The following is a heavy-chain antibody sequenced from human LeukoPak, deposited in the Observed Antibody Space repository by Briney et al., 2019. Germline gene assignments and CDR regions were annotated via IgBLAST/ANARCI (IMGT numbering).Heavy chain of an antibody. CDR1: GGSFSGYY. CDR2: INHSGST. Sequence: SETLSLTRAVYGGSFSGYYWSWIRQPPGKGLEWIGEINHSGSTNYNPSLKSRVTISVDTSKNQFSLKLSSVTAADTAVYYCARIQDGELLSAYFDYWGQGTLVTASS. J-gene: IGHJ4*02. V-gene: IGHV4-34*01. D-gene: IGHD1-26*01. CDR3: ARIQDGELLSAYFDY.